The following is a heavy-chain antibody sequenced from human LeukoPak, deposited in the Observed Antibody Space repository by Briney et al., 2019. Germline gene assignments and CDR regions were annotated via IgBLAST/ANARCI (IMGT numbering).Heavy chain of an antibody. D-gene: IGHD3-10*01. CDR1: GGSISSYY. CDR2: IYTSWST. Sequence: PSETLSLTCTVSGGSISSYYWSWIRQPAGKGLEWIGRIYTSWSTNYNPSLKSRVTMSVDTSKNQFSLKLSSVTAADTAVYYCARYHGSGSYYKGYYYYYMDVWGKGTTVTVSS. V-gene: IGHV4-4*07. CDR3: ARYHGSGSYYKGYYYYYMDV. J-gene: IGHJ6*03.